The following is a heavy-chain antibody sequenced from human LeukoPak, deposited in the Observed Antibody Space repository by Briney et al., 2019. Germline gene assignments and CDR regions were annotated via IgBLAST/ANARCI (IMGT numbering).Heavy chain of an antibody. CDR2: IWYDGSQE. D-gene: IGHD2-21*01. J-gene: IGHJ6*02. CDR3: ARGSVYGDSEYGMDV. V-gene: IGHV3-33*01. Sequence: PGGSLRLSCAASGFAFNGYGMHWVRQAPGKGLEGVAAIWYDGSQEFYVDSVKGRLSISRDNSKNTLYLQLNSLRVEDTAVYYCARGSVYGDSEYGMDVWGQGTTVTVSS. CDR1: GFAFNGYG.